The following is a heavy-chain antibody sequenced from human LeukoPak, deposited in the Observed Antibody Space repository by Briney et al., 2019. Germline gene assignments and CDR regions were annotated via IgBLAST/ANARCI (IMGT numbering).Heavy chain of an antibody. J-gene: IGHJ4*02. CDR1: EDSFSNYW. CDR2: IYPGDSDT. D-gene: IGHD3/OR15-3a*01. Sequence: GESLKISCKGSEDSFSNYWIGWVRQMPGKGLEWMGFIYPGDSDTRYSPSFQGQVTMSADKSIRTAYLRWSSLKASDTAMYYCARPALHSGLVDYWGQGTLVTVSS. V-gene: IGHV5-51*01. CDR3: ARPALHSGLVDY.